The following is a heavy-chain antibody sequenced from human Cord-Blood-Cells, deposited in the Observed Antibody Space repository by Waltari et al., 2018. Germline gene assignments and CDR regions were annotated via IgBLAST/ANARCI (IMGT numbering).Heavy chain of an antibody. CDR2: IDNGGST. J-gene: IGHJ4*02. V-gene: IGHV3-53*01. Sequence: EMELLESGGGLIQPGGYLRFSCAACGSPVCCNYMSWVSQSPGRGVEWFSVIDNGGSTYYADSLKGRFNISRDNSKNTLYLQMNSLRAEDTAVYYCATNWGYWGQGTLVTVSS. CDR3: ATNWGY. D-gene: IGHD7-27*01. CDR1: GSPVCCNY.